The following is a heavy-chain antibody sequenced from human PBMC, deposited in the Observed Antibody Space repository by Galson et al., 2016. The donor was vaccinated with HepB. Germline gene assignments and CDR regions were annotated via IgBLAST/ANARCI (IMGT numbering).Heavy chain of an antibody. CDR2: ISGSGDYT. J-gene: IGHJ4*02. CDR3: ASSYGSGSYWSL. V-gene: IGHV3-21*01. CDR1: GFTFNRHM. Sequence: SLRLSCAASGFTFNRHMMSWVRQAPGKGLEWVSSISGSGDYTHYADSVKGRFTISRDNAKNSLYVEMNSLRAEDTAVYYCASSYGSGSYWSLWGQGTLVTVSA. D-gene: IGHD3-10*01.